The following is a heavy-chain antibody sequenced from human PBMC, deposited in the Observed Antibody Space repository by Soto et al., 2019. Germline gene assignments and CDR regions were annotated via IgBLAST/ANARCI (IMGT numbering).Heavy chain of an antibody. CDR2: INPNGGVT. J-gene: IGHJ6*03. CDR3: ARESGGATATLDYYYFYMDV. D-gene: IGHD5-12*01. V-gene: IGHV1-2*02. Sequence: QVQLVQSGAEVRKPGASVTVSCRSSGDSFNDYYIHWVRQAPGQEVEWMGWINPNGGVTKYAQKFQGGVSMTRDTSIRTVYMQLSRLRSDDTAVYYCARESGGATATLDYYYFYMDVWGTGTTVTVSS. CDR1: GDSFNDYY.